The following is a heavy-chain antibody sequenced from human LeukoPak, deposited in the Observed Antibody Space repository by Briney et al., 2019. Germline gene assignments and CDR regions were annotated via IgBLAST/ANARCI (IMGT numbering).Heavy chain of an antibody. V-gene: IGHV3-48*03. J-gene: IGHJ6*04. CDR3: AELGITRIGGV. D-gene: IGHD3-10*02. CDR2: ISSSGSTI. CDR1: GFTFSSYE. Sequence: HAGGSLRLSCAASGFTFSSYEMNWVRQAPGKGLEWVSYISSSGSTIYYADSVRGRFTISRDNAKNSLYLQMNSLRAEDTAVYYCAELGITRIGGVWGKGTTVTISS.